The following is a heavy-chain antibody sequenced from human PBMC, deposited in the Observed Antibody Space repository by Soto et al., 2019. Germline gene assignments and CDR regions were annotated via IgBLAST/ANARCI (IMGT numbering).Heavy chain of an antibody. V-gene: IGHV1-8*02. CDR1: GYTFTNND. Sequence: ASVKVSCKASGYTFTNNDVSWVRQATGHAQKLQGRVTMTRDISIATAYMELNSLASEDTAIYYCARMESFVSLNWFDPWGQGTLVTVSS. D-gene: IGHD3-16*02. CDR3: ARMESFVSLNWFDP. J-gene: IGHJ5*02.